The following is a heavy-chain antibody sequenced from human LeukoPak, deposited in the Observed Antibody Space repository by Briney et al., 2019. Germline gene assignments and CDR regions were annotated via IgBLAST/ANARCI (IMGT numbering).Heavy chain of an antibody. CDR1: GFTFSSYS. J-gene: IGHJ1*01. D-gene: IGHD3-10*01. V-gene: IGHV3-21*01. CDR3: ASGGLYGSGSYSSQH. Sequence: GGSLRLSCAASGFTFSSYSMNWVRQAPGKGLEWVSSISSSSSYIYYADSVKGRFTISRDNAKNSLYLQMNSLRAEDTAVYYCASGGLYGSGSYSSQHWGQGTLVTVSS. CDR2: ISSSSSYI.